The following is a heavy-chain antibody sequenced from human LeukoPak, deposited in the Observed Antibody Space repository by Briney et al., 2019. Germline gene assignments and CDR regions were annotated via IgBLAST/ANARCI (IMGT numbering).Heavy chain of an antibody. J-gene: IGHJ4*02. V-gene: IGHV3-53*01. Sequence: PGGSLRLSCAASGFTVSSNYMSLVRQAPGKGLEWVSVIYSGGSTYYADSVKGRFTISRDNSKNTLYLQMNSLRAEDTAVYYCARMTTVTYYFDYWGQGTLVTVSS. D-gene: IGHD4-17*01. CDR1: GFTVSSNY. CDR2: IYSGGST. CDR3: ARMTTVTYYFDY.